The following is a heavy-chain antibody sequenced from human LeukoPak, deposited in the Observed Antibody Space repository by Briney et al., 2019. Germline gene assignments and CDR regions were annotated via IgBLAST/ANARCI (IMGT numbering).Heavy chain of an antibody. D-gene: IGHD5-24*01. CDR1: GYSFTSYW. CDR2: IYPGDSDT. J-gene: IGHJ4*02. Sequence: GESLKISCKGPGYSFTSYWIGWVRQMPGKGLEWMGIIYPGDSDTRYSPSFQGQVTISADKSISTAYLQWSSLKASDTAMYYCARAPLDGYNRLPPNAFDYWGQGTLVTVSS. V-gene: IGHV5-51*01. CDR3: ARAPLDGYNRLPPNAFDY.